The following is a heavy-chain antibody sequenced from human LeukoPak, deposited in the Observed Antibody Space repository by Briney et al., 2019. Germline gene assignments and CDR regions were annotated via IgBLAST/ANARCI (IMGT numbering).Heavy chain of an antibody. J-gene: IGHJ4*02. D-gene: IGHD3-22*01. CDR2: FDPEDGDT. Sequence: GASVKVSDNVSEYTLTQLAMHSLPEAPGKGLEWMGGFDPEDGDTIYAQGFQGRVAMTEDTSTDTAYMELSSLRSDDTSVYYCATHANGYYHYWGQGTLVTVSS. CDR1: EYTLTQLA. V-gene: IGHV1-24*01. CDR3: ATHANGYYHY.